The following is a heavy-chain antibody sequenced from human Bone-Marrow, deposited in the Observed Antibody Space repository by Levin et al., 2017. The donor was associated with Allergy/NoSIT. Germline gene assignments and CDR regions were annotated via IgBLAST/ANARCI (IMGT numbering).Heavy chain of an antibody. CDR1: GFAFSSFA. CDR3: AKNRPGKVIDY. J-gene: IGHJ4*02. CDR2: IGTSGDT. D-gene: IGHD1-14*01. V-gene: IGHV3-23*01. Sequence: LSLTCAASGFAFSSFAMNWVRRAPGKGLEWVSTIGTSGDTYYADSVKGRFTISRDNSLNTLSLQMNSLRADDTAVYFCAKNRPGKVIDYWGQGTLVTVSS.